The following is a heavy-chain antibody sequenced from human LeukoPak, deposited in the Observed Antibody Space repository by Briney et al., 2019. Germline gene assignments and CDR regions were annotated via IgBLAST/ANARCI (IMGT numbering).Heavy chain of an antibody. V-gene: IGHV3-33*08. D-gene: IGHD1-26*01. CDR2: IWDDGSNK. CDR1: GFTFSDYY. CDR3: ARDREARFFDY. Sequence: PGGSLRLSCAASGFTFSDYYMSWIRQAPGKGLEWVAVIWDDGSNKYYADSVKGRFTISRDNSKNTLYLQMNSLRAEDTAVYYCARDREARFFDYWGQGTLVTVSS. J-gene: IGHJ4*02.